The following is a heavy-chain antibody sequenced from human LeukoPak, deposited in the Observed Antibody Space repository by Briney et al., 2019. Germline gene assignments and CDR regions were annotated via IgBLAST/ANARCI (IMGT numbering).Heavy chain of an antibody. V-gene: IGHV3-33*01. J-gene: IGHJ4*02. CDR2: IWYDASNK. CDR1: GFTFSSYG. CDR3: ARGGRGYSYALYYFDY. D-gene: IGHD5-18*01. Sequence: GGSLRLSCAASGFTFSSYGMHWVRQAPGKGLKWVAVIWYDASNKYYADSVKGRFTISRDNSKNTLYLQMNSLRAEDTAVYYCARGGRGYSYALYYFDYWGQGTLVTVSS.